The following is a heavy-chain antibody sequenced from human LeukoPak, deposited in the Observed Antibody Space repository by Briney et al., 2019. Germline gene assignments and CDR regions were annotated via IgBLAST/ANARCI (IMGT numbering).Heavy chain of an antibody. CDR2: ISAYNGNT. CDR3: VRGIVGDSVAFDI. D-gene: IGHD1-26*01. V-gene: IGHV1-18*01. J-gene: IGHJ3*02. Sequence: ASVKVSCKASGYTFTSYGISWVQQAPGQGLEWMGWISAYNGNTNYAQKLQGRVTMTTDTSTSTAYMELRSLTSEDTAVYYCVRGIVGDSVAFDIWGQGTMVTVSS. CDR1: GYTFTSYG.